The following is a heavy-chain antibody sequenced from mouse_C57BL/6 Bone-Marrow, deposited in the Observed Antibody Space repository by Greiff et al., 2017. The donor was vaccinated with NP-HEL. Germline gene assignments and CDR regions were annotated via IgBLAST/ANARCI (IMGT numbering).Heavy chain of an antibody. Sequence: VKLQQPGAELVKPGASVKLSCKASGYTFTSYWLQWVKQRPGQGLEWIGEIDPSDSYTNYNPKFQGKATLTVDTSSSTAYMQLSSLTSEDSAVYYCARRYYYGSTYWYFDVWGTGTTVTVSS. D-gene: IGHD1-1*01. V-gene: IGHV1-50*01. CDR2: IDPSDSYT. CDR1: GYTFTSYW. J-gene: IGHJ1*03. CDR3: ARRYYYGSTYWYFDV.